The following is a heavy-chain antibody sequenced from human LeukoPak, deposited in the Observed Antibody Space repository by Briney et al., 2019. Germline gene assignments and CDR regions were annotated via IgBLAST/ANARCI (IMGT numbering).Heavy chain of an antibody. CDR2: ISYDGSNK. CDR1: GFSFSIYA. Sequence: GGSLRLSCGVSGFSFSIYAMSWVRQAPGKGLEWVAVISYDGSNKYYADSVKGRFTISRDNSKNTLYLQMNSLRAEDTAVYYCAKDRDYGGNSRSGYYGMDVWGQGTTVTVSS. D-gene: IGHD4-23*01. J-gene: IGHJ6*02. V-gene: IGHV3-30*18. CDR3: AKDRDYGGNSRSGYYGMDV.